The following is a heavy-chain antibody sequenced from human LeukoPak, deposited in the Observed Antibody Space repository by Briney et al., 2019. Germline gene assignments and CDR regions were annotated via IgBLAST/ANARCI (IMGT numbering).Heavy chain of an antibody. Sequence: GGSLRLSCAASGFTFSSYSMNWVRQAPGKGLEGVSYISSSSSTIYYADSVKGRLTISRDKAKKSLYMQMNSLRAEDTAVYYGARGIAARQIHYYYYMDVWGKGTTVTVSS. D-gene: IGHD6-6*01. CDR2: ISSSSSTI. J-gene: IGHJ6*03. V-gene: IGHV3-48*01. CDR1: GFTFSSYS. CDR3: ARGIAARQIHYYYYMDV.